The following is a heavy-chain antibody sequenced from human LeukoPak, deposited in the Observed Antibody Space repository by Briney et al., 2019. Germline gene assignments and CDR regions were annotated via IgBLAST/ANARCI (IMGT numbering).Heavy chain of an antibody. D-gene: IGHD2-15*01. CDR1: GYTFTSYY. J-gene: IGHJ3*02. V-gene: IGHV1-46*01. Sequence: ASAKVSCKASGYTFTSYYMHWVRQAPGQGPEWMGIINPSGGSTSYAQKFQGRVTMTRDTSTSTVYMELSSLRSEDTAVYYCARGVALAAFDIWGQGTMVTVSS. CDR2: INPSGGST. CDR3: ARGVALAAFDI.